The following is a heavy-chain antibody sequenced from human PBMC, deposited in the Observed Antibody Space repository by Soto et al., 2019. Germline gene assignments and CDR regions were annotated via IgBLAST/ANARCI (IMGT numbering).Heavy chain of an antibody. CDR3: TRPTPLDILTGYSPIRYYYYGMDV. CDR2: ISCDSGRI. CDR1: GFTFDDYA. Sequence: SLRLSCAASGFTFDDYAMHWVRQAPGKGLEWVSGISCDSGRIGYADSVKGRFTISRDNSKNTLYLQMNSLKTEDTAVYYCTRPTPLDILTGYSPIRYYYYGMDVWGQGTTVTVSS. J-gene: IGHJ6*02. V-gene: IGHV3-9*01. D-gene: IGHD3-9*01.